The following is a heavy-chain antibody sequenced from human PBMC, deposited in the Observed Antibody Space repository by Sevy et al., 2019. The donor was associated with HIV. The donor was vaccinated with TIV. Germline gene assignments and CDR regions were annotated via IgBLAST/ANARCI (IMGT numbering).Heavy chain of an antibody. V-gene: IGHV3-74*01. Sequence: GGSLRLSCAASGFSFSRYFMHWVRQAPGEGLVWVSRINSDGSTTNYADSVEGRFIVSRDNAKKTLYLELHSLRVEDXXXXXXXXXXXXXXXXXNLDLDLWGQGTLVTVSS. CDR2: INSDGSTT. J-gene: IGHJ5*02. CDR1: GFSFSRYF. CDR3: XXXXXXXXXXXNLDLDL.